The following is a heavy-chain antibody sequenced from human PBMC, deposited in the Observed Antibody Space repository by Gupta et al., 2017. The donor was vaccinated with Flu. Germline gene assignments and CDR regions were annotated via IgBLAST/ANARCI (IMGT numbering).Heavy chain of an antibody. CDR3: ANGPSGRYLGAY. V-gene: IGHV1-8*01. CDR2: MKPNSGNT. D-gene: IGHD1-26*01. Sequence: QVQLVQSAAEVKKPGASVKVSCKASGYTFSSYDINCLRQAPAQGLEWMGWMKPNSGNTSYAQKFQGRVTMTRNTSKSTAYMELSRLRSDDTAVYYGANGPSGRYLGAYWGQGTLVTVSS. J-gene: IGHJ4*02. CDR1: GYTFSSYD.